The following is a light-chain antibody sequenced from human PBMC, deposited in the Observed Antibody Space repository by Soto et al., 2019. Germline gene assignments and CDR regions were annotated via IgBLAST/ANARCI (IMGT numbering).Light chain of an antibody. CDR1: SSNIGAGHN. V-gene: IGLV1-40*01. CDR2: GNN. Sequence: QSVLTQPPSVSGAPGQRVTISCTGSSSNIGAGHNVHWYQQLPGTAPKLLIYGNNNRPSGVPDRFSGSKSGTSASLAIAGLRAEDEADYYCQSYDNSLSGYGIFGGGTKLTVL. J-gene: IGLJ2*01. CDR3: QSYDNSLSGYGI.